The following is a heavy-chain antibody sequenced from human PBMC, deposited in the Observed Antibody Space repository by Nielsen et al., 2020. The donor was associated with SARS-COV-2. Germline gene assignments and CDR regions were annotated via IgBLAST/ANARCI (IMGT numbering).Heavy chain of an antibody. D-gene: IGHD2-8*01. J-gene: IGHJ6*02. Sequence: GESLKISCKGSGYSFTSYWIGWVRQMPGKGLEWMGIIYPGDPDTRYSPSFQGQVTISADKSISTAYLQWSSLKASDTAMYYCAVQGYCTNGVCSHYYGMDVWGQGTTVTVSS. CDR2: IYPGDPDT. V-gene: IGHV5-51*01. CDR3: AVQGYCTNGVCSHYYGMDV. CDR1: GYSFTSYW.